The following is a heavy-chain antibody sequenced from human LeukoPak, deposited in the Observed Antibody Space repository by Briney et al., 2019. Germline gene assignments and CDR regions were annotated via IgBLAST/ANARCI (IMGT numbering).Heavy chain of an antibody. D-gene: IGHD3-3*01. CDR3: ARILRFLEWSVDV. CDR1: GYSFTSYW. Sequence: GESLKISCKGSGYSFTSYWIGWVRQMPGKGLEWMGIIYPGDSDTRYSPSFQGQVTISADRSISTAYLQWSSLKASDTAMYYCARILRFLEWSVDVWGQGTTVTVSS. J-gene: IGHJ6*02. CDR2: IYPGDSDT. V-gene: IGHV5-51*01.